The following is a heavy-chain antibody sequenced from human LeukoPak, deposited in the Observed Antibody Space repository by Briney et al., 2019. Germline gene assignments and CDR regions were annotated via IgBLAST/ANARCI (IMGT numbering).Heavy chain of an antibody. J-gene: IGHJ4*02. CDR3: AREVYSSTWFDL. D-gene: IGHD6-13*01. V-gene: IGHV3-66*01. CDR2: IYAGGNT. Sequence: GSLRLSCAASGFTFSSYAMSWVRQAPGKGLEWVSVIYAGGNTYYADSVKERFTISRDNSRNTLYLQMNSLRGDDTAVYYCAREVYSSTWFDLWGQGTLVTVSS. CDR1: GFTFSSYA.